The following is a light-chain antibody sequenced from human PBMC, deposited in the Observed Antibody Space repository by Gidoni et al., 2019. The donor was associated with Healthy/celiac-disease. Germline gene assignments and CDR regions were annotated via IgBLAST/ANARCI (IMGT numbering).Light chain of an antibody. CDR3: QQSYSPLT. J-gene: IGKJ4*01. CDR2: AAS. Sequence: DIQMTQSPSSLSASVGDRVTITCRASQSISSYLNWYQQKPGKAPKLLIYAASSLQSGVPSRFSGSGSGTDCTLTISSRQPEDFATYYCQQSYSPLTFGGGTKVEIK. CDR1: QSISSY. V-gene: IGKV1-39*01.